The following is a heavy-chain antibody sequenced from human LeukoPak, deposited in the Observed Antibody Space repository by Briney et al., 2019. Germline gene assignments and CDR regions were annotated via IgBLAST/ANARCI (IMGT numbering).Heavy chain of an antibody. J-gene: IGHJ5*02. CDR1: GGSISSYY. V-gene: IGHV4-59*08. CDR2: IYYSGST. Sequence: ETLSLTCTVSGGSISSYYWSWIWQPPGKGLEWIGYIYYSGSTNYNPSLKSRVTISVDTSKNQFSLKLSSVTAADTAVYYCARVGIAAAGTNWFDPWGQGTLVTVSS. CDR3: ARVGIAAAGTNWFDP. D-gene: IGHD6-13*01.